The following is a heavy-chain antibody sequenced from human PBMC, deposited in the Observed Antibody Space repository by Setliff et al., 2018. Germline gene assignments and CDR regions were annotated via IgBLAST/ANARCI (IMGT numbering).Heavy chain of an antibody. Sequence: SQTLSLTCAVSGGSITSGSYYWSWIRQPAGEGLEWIGRLHTSGTTDYNPSLKGRVTISADTSTNHFSLKLTSVTAADTAVYYCARDNTIVGATDSWGRGTLVTVSS. V-gene: IGHV4-61*02. J-gene: IGHJ5*01. D-gene: IGHD1-26*01. CDR1: GGSITSGSYY. CDR2: LHTSGTT. CDR3: ARDNTIVGATDS.